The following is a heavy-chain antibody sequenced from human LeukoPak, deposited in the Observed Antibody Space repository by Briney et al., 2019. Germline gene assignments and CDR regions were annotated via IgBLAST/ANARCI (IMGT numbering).Heavy chain of an antibody. V-gene: IGHV1-46*01. J-gene: IGHJ3*01. D-gene: IGHD4-23*01. CDR3: ARRTVVSPSAFDV. CDR2: INPSGGST. Sequence: ASVKVSCKASGYTFTSYYMHWVRQAPGQGLEWMGIINPSGGSTTYAQKFQGRITMTRDTSTTTVYMELSGLRSDDTAVYYCARRTVVSPSAFDVWGQGTTVTVSS. CDR1: GYTFTSYY.